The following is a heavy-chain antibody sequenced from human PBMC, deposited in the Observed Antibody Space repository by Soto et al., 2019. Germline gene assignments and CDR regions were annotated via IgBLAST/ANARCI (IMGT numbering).Heavy chain of an antibody. J-gene: IGHJ3*02. CDR2: IYHTGTT. D-gene: IGHD1-26*01. Sequence: QLQLQESGPGLVKPSETQSLTCTVSGDSIRGSSSYWGWIRQPPGKGLEWIGSIYHTGTTYYNPSLKSRVTISVDTSKNQFSLKLTSVTAADTALFYCAIRAVLGAAKAFDIWGQGTAVTVSS. CDR1: GDSIRGSSSY. V-gene: IGHV4-39*01. CDR3: AIRAVLGAAKAFDI.